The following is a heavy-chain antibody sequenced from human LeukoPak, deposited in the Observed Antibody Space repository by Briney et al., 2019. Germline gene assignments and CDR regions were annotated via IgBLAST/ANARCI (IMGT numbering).Heavy chain of an antibody. CDR3: ARVAWNAAAKNWFDP. J-gene: IGHJ5*02. CDR1: GVSISSYY. Sequence: SETLSLTCTVSGVSISSYYWSWIRQPAGKGLEWIGRIYTSGSTNYNPSLKSRVTISVDTSKNQFSLKLSSVTAADTAVYYCARVAWNAAAKNWFDPWGQGTLVTVSS. CDR2: IYTSGST. V-gene: IGHV4-4*07. D-gene: IGHD1-1*01.